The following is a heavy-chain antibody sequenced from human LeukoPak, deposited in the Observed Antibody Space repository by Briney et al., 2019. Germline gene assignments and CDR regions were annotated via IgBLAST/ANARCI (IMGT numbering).Heavy chain of an antibody. CDR2: ISGSGGST. Sequence: PGGSLRLSCAASGFTFSSYAMSWVRQAPGKGLEWVSAISGSGGSTYYADSVKGRFTTSRDNSKNTLYLQMNSLRAEDTAVYYCAKVDMVRGVYGWFDPWGQGTLVTVSS. CDR1: GFTFSSYA. V-gene: IGHV3-23*01. D-gene: IGHD3-10*01. J-gene: IGHJ5*02. CDR3: AKVDMVRGVYGWFDP.